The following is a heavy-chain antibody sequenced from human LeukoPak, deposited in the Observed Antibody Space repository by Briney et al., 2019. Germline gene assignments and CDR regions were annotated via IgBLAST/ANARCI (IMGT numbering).Heavy chain of an antibody. CDR3: AISPTFYCSGGSCYSDY. D-gene: IGHD2-15*01. J-gene: IGHJ4*02. CDR1: GLTFSSYA. Sequence: GGSLRLSCAASGLTFSSYAMSWVRQAPGKGLEWVSAISGSGGSTYYADSVKGRFTISRDNSKNTLYLQMNSLRAEDTAVYYCAISPTFYCSGGSCYSDYWGQGTLVTVSS. CDR2: ISGSGGST. V-gene: IGHV3-23*01.